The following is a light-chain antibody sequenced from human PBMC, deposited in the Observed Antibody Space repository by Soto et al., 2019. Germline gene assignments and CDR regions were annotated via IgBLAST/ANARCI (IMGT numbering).Light chain of an antibody. CDR1: SSNIGSNY. CDR3: AAWDDSLRGWV. Sequence: QPVLTQPPSASGTPGQRVTISCSGSSSNIGSNYVYWYQQLPGTAPKLLIYTNDQRPSGVPDRFSGSKSGTSASLAISGLRSEDEADYYCAAWDDSLRGWVFGGGTTHRP. J-gene: IGLJ3*02. V-gene: IGLV1-47*02. CDR2: TND.